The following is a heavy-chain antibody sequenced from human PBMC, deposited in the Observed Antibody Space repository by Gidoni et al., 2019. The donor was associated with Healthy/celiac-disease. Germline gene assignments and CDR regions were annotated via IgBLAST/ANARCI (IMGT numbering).Heavy chain of an antibody. CDR1: GFTLSGSD. D-gene: IGHD6-13*01. CDR3: TFYSKGYYFDY. CDR2: IRSKANSYAT. V-gene: IGHV3-73*01. J-gene: IGHJ4*02. Sequence: EVQLVESGGGLVQPGGSLKLSCAASGFTLSGSDMHWVRQASWKWLEWVGRIRSKANSYATAYAASVKGRFTISRDDSKNTAYLQMNSLKTEDTAVYYCTFYSKGYYFDYWGQGTLVTVSS.